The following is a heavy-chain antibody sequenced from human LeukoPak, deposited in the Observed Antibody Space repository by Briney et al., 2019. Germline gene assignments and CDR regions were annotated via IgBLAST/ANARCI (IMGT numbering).Heavy chain of an antibody. J-gene: IGHJ4*02. Sequence: PSETLSLTCTVSGGSISSSSYYWGWIRQPPGKGLEWIGSIYYSGSTYYNPSLKSRVTISVDTSKNQFSLKLSSVTAADTAVYYCARVFYKFDYWGQGTLVTVSS. CDR1: GGSISSSSYY. V-gene: IGHV4-39*07. CDR2: IYYSGST. D-gene: IGHD1-1*01. CDR3: ARVFYKFDY.